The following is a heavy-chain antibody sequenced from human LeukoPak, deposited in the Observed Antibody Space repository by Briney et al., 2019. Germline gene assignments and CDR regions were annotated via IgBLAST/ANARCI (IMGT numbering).Heavy chain of an antibody. CDR3: ARGYSSSWPFDH. D-gene: IGHD6-13*01. V-gene: IGHV3-53*01. J-gene: IGHJ4*02. CDR2: IYSGGSR. Sequence: GGSLRLSCAASGFTVSSNLMTWVRQAPGKGLEWVSVIYSGGSRYHADSVKGRFTISRDNSKNTLYLQMNSLRAEDTAVYYCARGYSSSWPFDHWGQGTLVTVSS. CDR1: GFTVSSNL.